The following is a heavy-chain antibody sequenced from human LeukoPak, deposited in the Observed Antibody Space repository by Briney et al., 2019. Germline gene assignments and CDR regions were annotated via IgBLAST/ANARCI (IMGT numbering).Heavy chain of an antibody. CDR1: GGSISSSSYY. D-gene: IGHD5-12*01. CDR2: IYYSGST. Sequence: SETLSLTCTVSGGSISSSSYYWGWIRQPPGKGLEWIGSIYYSGSTYYNPSLKSRVTISVDTSKNQFSLKLSSVTAADTAVYYCARRGQKRLRGYSGYDFLGRPNWFDPWGQGTLVTVSS. V-gene: IGHV4-39*01. J-gene: IGHJ5*02. CDR3: ARRGQKRLRGYSGYDFLGRPNWFDP.